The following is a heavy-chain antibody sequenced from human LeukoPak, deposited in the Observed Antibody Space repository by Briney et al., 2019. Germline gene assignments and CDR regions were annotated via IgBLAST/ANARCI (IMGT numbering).Heavy chain of an antibody. J-gene: IGHJ3*02. CDR2: ISSSSSYT. CDR1: GFTFSDYY. V-gene: IGHV3-11*05. D-gene: IGHD3-9*01. CDR3: ARGGDILTGPDAFDI. Sequence: GRSLRLSCAASGFTFSDYYMSWIRQAPGKGLEWVSYISSSSSYTNYADSVKGRFTISRDNAKNSLYLQMNSLRAEDTAVYYCARGGDILTGPDAFDIWGQGTMVTVSS.